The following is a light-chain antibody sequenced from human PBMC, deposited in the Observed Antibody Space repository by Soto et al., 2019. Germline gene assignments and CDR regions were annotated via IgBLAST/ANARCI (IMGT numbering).Light chain of an antibody. CDR1: RSVSSH. CDR3: KQRSDWPELT. Sequence: EIVLTQSPATLSLSPGESATLSCRASRSVSSHLSWYQQRPGQAPRLLIYDTSTRAAGIPARFSGSGSGTDFALTITSLDPEDFAVYYCKQRSDWPELTFGGGNRVEIK. J-gene: IGKJ4*01. V-gene: IGKV3-11*01. CDR2: DTS.